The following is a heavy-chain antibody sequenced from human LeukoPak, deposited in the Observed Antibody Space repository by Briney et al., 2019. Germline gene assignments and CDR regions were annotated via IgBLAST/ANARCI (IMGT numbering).Heavy chain of an antibody. J-gene: IGHJ4*02. CDR2: IIPILGIA. CDR1: GGTFSSYA. Sequence: ASVKVSCKASGGTFSSYAISWVRQAPGQGLEWMGRIIPILGIANYAQKFQGRVTITADKSTSTAYMELSSLRSEDTAVYYCARLRYCSGGSCYWEHYFDYWGQGTLVTVSS. CDR3: ARLRYCSGGSCYWEHYFDY. V-gene: IGHV1-69*04. D-gene: IGHD2-15*01.